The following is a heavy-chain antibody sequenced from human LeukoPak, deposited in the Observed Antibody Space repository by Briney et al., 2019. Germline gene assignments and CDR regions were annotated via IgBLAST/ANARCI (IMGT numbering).Heavy chain of an antibody. CDR1: GGSISSGGYY. J-gene: IGHJ6*03. CDR2: INYSGIT. CDR3: ARHRNGFFYYYYMDV. V-gene: IGHV4-39*01. Sequence: SETLSLTCTVSGGSISSGGYYWGWIRQPPGKGLEWIGNINYSGITYYNPSLKSRVTISVDTSRNQFSLKVSSVTAADTAVYYCARHRNGFFYYYYMDVWGKGTTVTVSS. D-gene: IGHD3-3*01.